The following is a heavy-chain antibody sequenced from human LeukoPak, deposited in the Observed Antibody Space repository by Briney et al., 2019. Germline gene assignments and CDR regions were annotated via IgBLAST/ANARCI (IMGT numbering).Heavy chain of an antibody. CDR3: TLMVYANFYYMDV. D-gene: IGHD2-8*01. J-gene: IGHJ6*03. CDR1: GFTLSGSA. V-gene: IGHV3-73*01. CDR2: IRSKANSYAT. Sequence: PGGSLRLSCAASGFTLSGSAMHWVRQASGKGLEWVGRIRSKANSYATAYAASVKGRFTISRDDSKNTAYLQMNSLKTEDTAVYYCTLMVYANFYYMDVWGKGTTVTVSS.